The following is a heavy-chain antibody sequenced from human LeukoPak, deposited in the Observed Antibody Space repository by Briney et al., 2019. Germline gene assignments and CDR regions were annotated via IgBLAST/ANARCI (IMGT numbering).Heavy chain of an antibody. Sequence: SQTLSLTCAISGDIFSNNNGAWNWIRQSPSRGLEWLVRTYYRSQWHNDYARSVMSRISVDPDTSKNQFSLHLSSVTPDDTAVYYCASGYAFDVWGRGTMVTVSS. V-gene: IGHV6-1*01. J-gene: IGHJ3*01. CDR2: TYYRSQWHN. CDR1: GDIFSNNNGA. CDR3: ASGYAFDV.